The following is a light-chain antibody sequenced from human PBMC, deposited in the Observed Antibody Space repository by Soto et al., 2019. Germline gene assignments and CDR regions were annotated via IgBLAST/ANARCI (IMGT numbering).Light chain of an antibody. J-gene: IGKJ1*01. CDR3: QQYNNWPRT. V-gene: IGKV3D-15*01. CDR1: QSVSSN. CDR2: GAS. Sequence: EIVMTHSPATLSVSPGERATLSCRASQSVSSNLAWYQQKPGQAPRLLIYGASTRATGIPARFSGSGSGTEFTLTISSLQSEDFAVYYCQQYNNWPRTFGQGTLVDIK.